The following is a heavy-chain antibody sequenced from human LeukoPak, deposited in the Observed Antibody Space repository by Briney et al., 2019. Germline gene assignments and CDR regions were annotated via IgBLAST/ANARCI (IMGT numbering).Heavy chain of an antibody. Sequence: SETLSLTCSVSGGSISSNSYYWGWIRQPPGKGLEWIGSIYYSGSTYYNPTLKSRVIMSVDTSKNQFSLKLSSVTAADTALYYCARHNYYNFWNALNWFDPWGQGTPVTVS. CDR3: ARHNYYNFWNALNWFDP. V-gene: IGHV4-39*01. CDR2: IYYSGST. D-gene: IGHD3-3*01. J-gene: IGHJ5*02. CDR1: GGSISSNSYY.